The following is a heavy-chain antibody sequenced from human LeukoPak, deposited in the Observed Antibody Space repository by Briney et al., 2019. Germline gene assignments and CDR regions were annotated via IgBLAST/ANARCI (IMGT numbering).Heavy chain of an antibody. CDR2: ISSSSNNI. V-gene: IGHV3-48*04. D-gene: IGHD1-14*01. Sequence: GGSLRLSCAASGFTFSSYSMNWVRQAPGKGLEWVSYISSSSNNIYYADSVKGRFTISRDNAKNSLYLQMNSLRAEDTAVYYGARDATRIIYWGQGTLVTVSS. J-gene: IGHJ4*02. CDR3: ARDATRIIY. CDR1: GFTFSSYS.